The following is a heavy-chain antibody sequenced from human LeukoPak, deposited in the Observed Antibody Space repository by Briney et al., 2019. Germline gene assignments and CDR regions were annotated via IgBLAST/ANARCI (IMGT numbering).Heavy chain of an antibody. CDR2: IHYYGTT. D-gene: IGHD3-22*01. CDR3: AKPATPYYYDSSGYFRY. CDR1: GGSITSSRHY. J-gene: IGHJ4*02. Sequence: KPSETLSLTCAVSGGSITSSRHYWIWVRQPPGKGLEWIGSIHYYGTTFYTSSLKSRVSISVDTSKNQFSLKLSSVTAADTAVYYCAKPATPYYYDSSGYFRYRGQGTLVTVSS. V-gene: IGHV4-39*07.